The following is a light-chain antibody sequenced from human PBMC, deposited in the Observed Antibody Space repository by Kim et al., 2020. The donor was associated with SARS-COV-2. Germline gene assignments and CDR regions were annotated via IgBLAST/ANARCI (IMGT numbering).Light chain of an antibody. CDR3: AAWDDSLSGRDVV. J-gene: IGLJ2*01. CDR1: SSNIGSNY. Sequence: ELTQPPSASGTPGQRVTISCSGSSSNIGSNYVYWYQQLPGTAPKLLIYRNNQRPSGVPDRFSGSKSGTSASLAISGLRSEDEADYYCAAWDDSLSGRDVVFGGGTKLTVL. CDR2: RNN. V-gene: IGLV1-47*01.